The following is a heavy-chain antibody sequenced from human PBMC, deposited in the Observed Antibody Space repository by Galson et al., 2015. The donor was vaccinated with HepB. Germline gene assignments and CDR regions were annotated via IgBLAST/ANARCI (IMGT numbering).Heavy chain of an antibody. Sequence: SLRLSCAASGFTFSSYGMHWVRQAPGKGLEWVAVISYDGSNKYYADSVKGRFTISRDNSKNTLYLQMNSLRAEDTAVYYCAKEYCSSTSCPMALYYYYYYYMDVWGKGTTVTVSS. CDR1: GFTFSSYG. J-gene: IGHJ6*03. V-gene: IGHV3-30*18. CDR2: ISYDGSNK. CDR3: AKEYCSSTSCPMALYYYYYYYMDV. D-gene: IGHD2-2*01.